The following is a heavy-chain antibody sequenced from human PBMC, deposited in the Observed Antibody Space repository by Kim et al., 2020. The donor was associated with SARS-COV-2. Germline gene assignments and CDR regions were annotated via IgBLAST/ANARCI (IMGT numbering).Heavy chain of an antibody. CDR2: ISYDGSNK. CDR3: ARRIYYFDY. Sequence: GGSLRLSCAASGFTFSSYAMHWVRQAPGKGLEWVAVISYDGSNKYYADSVKGRFTISRDNSKNTLYLQMNSLRAEDTAVYYCARRIYYFDYWGQGTLVTV. CDR1: GFTFSSYA. D-gene: IGHD2-15*01. V-gene: IGHV3-30*04. J-gene: IGHJ4*02.